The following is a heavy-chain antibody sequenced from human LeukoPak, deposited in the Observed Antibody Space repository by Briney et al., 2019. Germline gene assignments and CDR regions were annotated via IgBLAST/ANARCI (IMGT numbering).Heavy chain of an antibody. CDR3: ARDHSGSYQRAFDI. J-gene: IGHJ3*02. D-gene: IGHD1-26*01. CDR2: IYGGGST. CDR1: GFTFSSYA. Sequence: GGSLGLSCAASGFTFSSYAMSWVRQAPGKGLEWVSVIYGGGSTNYADSVKGRFTISRDNSKNTLYLQMNSLRAEDTAVYYCARDHSGSYQRAFDIWGQGTMVTVSS. V-gene: IGHV3-66*02.